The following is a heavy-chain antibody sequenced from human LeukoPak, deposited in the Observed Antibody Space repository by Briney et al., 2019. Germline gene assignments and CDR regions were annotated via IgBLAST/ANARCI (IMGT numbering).Heavy chain of an antibody. V-gene: IGHV1-46*01. CDR1: GYTFTSYY. CDR2: INPSGGST. D-gene: IGHD3-10*01. CDR3: ARVTMVREYDY. Sequence: GASVKVSCEASGYTFTSYYMHWVRQAPGQGLEWMGIINPSGGSTSYVQKFQGRVTMTRDTSTSTVYMELSSLRSEDTAVYYCARVTMVREYDYWGQGTLVTVSS. J-gene: IGHJ4*02.